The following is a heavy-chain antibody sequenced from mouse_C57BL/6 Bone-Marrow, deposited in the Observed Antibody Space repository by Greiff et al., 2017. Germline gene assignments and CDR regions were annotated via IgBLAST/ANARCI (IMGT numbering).Heavy chain of an antibody. Sequence: EVQGVESGGDLVKPGGSLKLSCAASGFTFSSYGMSWVRQTPDKRLEWVATISSGGSYTYYPDSVKGRFTISRDNAKNTLYLQMSSLKSEDTAMYYCARPESFDYWGQGTTLTVSS. CDR1: GFTFSSYG. CDR2: ISSGGSYT. CDR3: ARPESFDY. V-gene: IGHV5-6*01. J-gene: IGHJ2*01.